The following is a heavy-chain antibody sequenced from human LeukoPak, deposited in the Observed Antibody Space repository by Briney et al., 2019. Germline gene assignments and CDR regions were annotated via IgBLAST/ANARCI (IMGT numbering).Heavy chain of an antibody. CDR3: ARDPGGLRLDY. J-gene: IGHJ4*02. V-gene: IGHV1-69*01. CDR2: TIPIFGTA. Sequence: SVKVSCKASGRTFSGYAISWVRQAPGQGLEWMGGTIPIFGTANYAQKFQGRVTITADESTSTAYMELSSLRSEDTAVYYCARDPGGLRLDYWGQGTLVTVSS. D-gene: IGHD1-26*01. CDR1: GRTFSGYA.